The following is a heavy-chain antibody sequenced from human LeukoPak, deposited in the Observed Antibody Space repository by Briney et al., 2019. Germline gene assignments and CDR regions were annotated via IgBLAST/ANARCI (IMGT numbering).Heavy chain of an antibody. J-gene: IGHJ3*02. CDR2: IKEDGSEK. CDR3: ARDEI. V-gene: IGHV3-7*04. Sequence: PGGSLRLSCGASGFTFSSSWMSWVRQAPGKGLEWVANIKEDGSEKYYVDSVKGRFIISRDNAKNSLYLQMNSLRADDTAVYYCARDEIWGQGTVVTVSS. CDR1: GFTFSSSW.